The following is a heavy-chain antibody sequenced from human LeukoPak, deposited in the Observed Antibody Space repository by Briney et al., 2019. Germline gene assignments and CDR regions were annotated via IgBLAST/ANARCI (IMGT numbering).Heavy chain of an antibody. CDR1: GFTFSSYG. Sequence: GRSLRLSCAASGFTFSSYGMHWVRQAPGKGLEWVAVISYDGSNKYYADSVKGRFTISKDNSKNTLYLQMNSLRAEDTAVYYCAKEGYDSSGYPDSYFDYWGQGTLVTVSS. D-gene: IGHD3-22*01. J-gene: IGHJ4*02. CDR3: AKEGYDSSGYPDSYFDY. CDR2: ISYDGSNK. V-gene: IGHV3-30*18.